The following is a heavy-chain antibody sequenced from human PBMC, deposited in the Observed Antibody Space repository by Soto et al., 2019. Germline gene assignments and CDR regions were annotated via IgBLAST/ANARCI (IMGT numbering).Heavy chain of an antibody. D-gene: IGHD4-17*01. V-gene: IGHV3-33*01. Sequence: PGGSLRLSCAASGFTFSSYGMHWVRQAPGKGLEWVAVIWYDGSNKYYADSVKGRFTISRDNSKNTLYLQMNSLRAEDTAVYYCAREKAGTTVAFYYYYGMDVWGQGPTVTVSS. J-gene: IGHJ6*02. CDR2: IWYDGSNK. CDR3: AREKAGTTVAFYYYYGMDV. CDR1: GFTFSSYG.